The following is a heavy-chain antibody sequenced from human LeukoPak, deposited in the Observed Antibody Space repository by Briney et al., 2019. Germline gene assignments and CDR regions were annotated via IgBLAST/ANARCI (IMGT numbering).Heavy chain of an antibody. V-gene: IGHV1-69*05. Sequence: SVRVPCKASGRTFSSYAISWVRQAPGQGLEWMGGIIPIFCTANYAQKFQGRVTITTDESTSTVYMELSSLRSEDTAVYYCARDRRRSTFFNWFDPWGQGTLVTVSS. CDR1: GRTFSSYA. D-gene: IGHD2-2*01. CDR2: IIPIFCTA. CDR3: ARDRRRSTFFNWFDP. J-gene: IGHJ5*02.